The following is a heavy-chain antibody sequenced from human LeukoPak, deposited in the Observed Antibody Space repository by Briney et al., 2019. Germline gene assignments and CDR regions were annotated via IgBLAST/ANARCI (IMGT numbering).Heavy chain of an antibody. D-gene: IGHD2-15*01. J-gene: IGHJ4*02. CDR2: ISSSSSYI. CDR1: GFTFSSYS. CDR3: AKGYCSGGSCGDY. V-gene: IGHV3-21*01. Sequence: GGSLRLSCAASGFTFSSYSMNWVRQAPGKGLEWVSSISSSSSYIYYADSVKGRFTISRDNAKNSLYLQMNSLRAEDTAVYYCAKGYCSGGSCGDYWAQGTLVTVSS.